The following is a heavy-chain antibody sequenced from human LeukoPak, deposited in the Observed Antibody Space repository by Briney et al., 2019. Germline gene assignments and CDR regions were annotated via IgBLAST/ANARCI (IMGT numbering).Heavy chain of an antibody. CDR2: ISGNGGST. CDR3: AKVRKWLEPFDD. CDR1: GFTFSSYA. D-gene: IGHD6-19*01. Sequence: GGSLRLSCAASGFTFSSYAMSWVRQAPGKGLEWVSSISGNGGSTYYADSVKGRFTISRDNSKKTVSLQTNSPRAEDTAVYYCAKVRKWLEPFDDWGQGTLVIVSS. J-gene: IGHJ4*02. V-gene: IGHV3-23*01.